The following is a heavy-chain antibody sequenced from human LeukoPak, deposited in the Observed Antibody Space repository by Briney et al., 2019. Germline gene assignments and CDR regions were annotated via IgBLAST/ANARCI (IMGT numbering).Heavy chain of an antibody. J-gene: IGHJ3*01. CDR2: INPNSGGS. Sequence: GASVNVSCKASGYTFSDYYMHWVRQAPGQGLEWMGWINPNSGGSNYAQKFQGRVTMTRDTSISTAYMELSSLRSDDTAVYYCATAGSSWPRAFHFWGQGTMVTVSS. CDR3: ATAGSSWPRAFHF. D-gene: IGHD6-13*01. V-gene: IGHV1-2*02. CDR1: GYTFSDYY.